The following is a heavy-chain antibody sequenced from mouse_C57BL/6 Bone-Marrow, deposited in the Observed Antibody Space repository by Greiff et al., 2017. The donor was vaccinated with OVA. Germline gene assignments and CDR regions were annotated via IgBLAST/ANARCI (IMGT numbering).Heavy chain of an antibody. CDR2: IDPANGNT. V-gene: IGHV14-3*01. Sequence: VQLQQSVAELVRPGASVKLSCTASGFNIKNTYMHWVKQRPEQGLEWIGRIDPANGNTKYAPKFQGKATITADTSSNTAYLQLSSLTSEDTAIYYCARSPVVAKGCWYFDVWGTGTTVTVSS. CDR1: GFNIKNTY. J-gene: IGHJ1*03. CDR3: ARSPVVAKGCWYFDV. D-gene: IGHD1-1*01.